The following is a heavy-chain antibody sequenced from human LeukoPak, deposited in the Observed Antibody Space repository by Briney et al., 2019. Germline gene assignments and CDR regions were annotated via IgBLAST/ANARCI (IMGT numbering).Heavy chain of an antibody. V-gene: IGHV4-30-4*01. CDR2: IYYSGST. D-gene: IGHD3/OR15-3a*01. CDR3: ARERTLLYYFDY. J-gene: IGHJ4*02. CDR1: GGSISSGDYY. Sequence: PSETLSLTCTVSGGSISSGDYYWSWIRQPPGKGLEWIGYIYYSGSTYYNPSLKSRVTISVDTSKNQFSLKLSSVTAADTAVYYCARERTLLYYFDYWGQGTLVTVSS.